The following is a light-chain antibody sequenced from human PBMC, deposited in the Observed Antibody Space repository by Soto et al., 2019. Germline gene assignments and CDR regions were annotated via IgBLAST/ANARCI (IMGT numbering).Light chain of an antibody. CDR3: QQSYTTPRT. CDR1: QSISSF. J-gene: IGKJ2*01. Sequence: DIQMTQSPSSLSASVGDRVTITCRASQSISSFFNWYQQKPGKPPKLLMYAASTLQSGVPSRFSGSGSGTDFTLTISSLQPEDFATYYCQQSYTTPRTFGQGTKLEIK. CDR2: AAS. V-gene: IGKV1-39*01.